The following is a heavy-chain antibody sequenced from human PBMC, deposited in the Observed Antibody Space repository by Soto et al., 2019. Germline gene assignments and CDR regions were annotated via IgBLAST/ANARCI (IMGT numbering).Heavy chain of an antibody. Sequence: ASGKVSCKGSGYTVTIYGIIWVRQAPGKGLEWMGWISGYNGDTNYAQKFQGRVTMTVDTSTTTAFMELTSLTSDDRAVYYCAKNGQPPYYYYGMDVWGQGTTVTVSS. D-gene: IGHD2-8*01. CDR1: GYTVTIYG. CDR3: AKNGQPPYYYYGMDV. V-gene: IGHV1-18*01. J-gene: IGHJ6*02. CDR2: ISGYNGDT.